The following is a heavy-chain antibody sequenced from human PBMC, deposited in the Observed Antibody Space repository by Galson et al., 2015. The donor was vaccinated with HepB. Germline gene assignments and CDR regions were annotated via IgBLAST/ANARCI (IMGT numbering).Heavy chain of an antibody. J-gene: IGHJ4*02. V-gene: IGHV7-4-1*02. CDR2: INTNTGNP. D-gene: IGHD3-16*01. Sequence: SVKVSCKASGYTFSNHAINWVRQAPGQGLEWMGWINTNTGNPTYAPGFTGRFAFSLDTPINTAYLQISSLKAEDTAVYYCARAPFGSSWADFGYWGQGALVTVSS. CDR3: ARAPFGSSWADFGY. CDR1: GYTFSNHA.